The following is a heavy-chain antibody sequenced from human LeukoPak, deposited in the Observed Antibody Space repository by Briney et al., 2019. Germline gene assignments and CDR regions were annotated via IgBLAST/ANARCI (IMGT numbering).Heavy chain of an antibody. Sequence: GESLRLSCAASRFTFSSYWMSWVRQAPGKGLEWVANIKQDGSEKYYVDSVKGRFTISRDNAKNSLYLQMNSLRAEDTAVYYCASEDGSGVIDYWGQGTLVTVSS. CDR3: ASEDGSGVIDY. CDR2: IKQDGSEK. J-gene: IGHJ4*02. D-gene: IGHD2-15*01. CDR1: RFTFSSYW. V-gene: IGHV3-7*03.